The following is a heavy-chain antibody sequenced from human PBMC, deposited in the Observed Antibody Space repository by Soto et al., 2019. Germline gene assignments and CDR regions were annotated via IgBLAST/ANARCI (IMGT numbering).Heavy chain of an antibody. V-gene: IGHV4-31*03. CDR1: VGSISSGGYY. D-gene: IGHD6-6*01. CDR3: ASRVEYSSSSGGFDY. Sequence: SETLSLTCTVSVGSISSGGYYWSWIRQHPGKGLEWIGYIYYSGSTYYNPSLKSRVTISVDTSKNQFSLKLSSVTAADTAVYYCASRVEYSSSSGGFDYWGQGTLVTVSS. J-gene: IGHJ4*02. CDR2: IYYSGST.